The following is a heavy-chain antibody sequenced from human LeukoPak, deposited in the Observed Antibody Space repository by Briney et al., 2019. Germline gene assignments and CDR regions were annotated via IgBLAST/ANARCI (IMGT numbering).Heavy chain of an antibody. CDR2: IRTTAEGAKYA. J-gene: IGHJ4*02. CDR3: ATDQRYAFDY. CDR1: GFSFTDYP. Sequence: GGSLRLSCATSGFSFTDYPMNWVRQAAGKGLEWISNIRTTAEGAKYAYYADSVKGRVTISRDDGKNTLYLHMNSLRDDDTAVYYCATDQRYAFDYWGQGILVTVSS. V-gene: IGHV3-48*02. D-gene: IGHD3-9*01.